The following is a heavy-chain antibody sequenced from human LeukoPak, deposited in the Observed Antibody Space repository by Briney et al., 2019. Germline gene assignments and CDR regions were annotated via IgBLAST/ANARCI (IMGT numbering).Heavy chain of an antibody. J-gene: IGHJ4*02. D-gene: IGHD3-22*01. V-gene: IGHV4-30-4*01. CDR1: GGSISSGNYY. CDR2: IYYSGST. Sequence: SQTLSLTCTVSGGSISSGNYYWSWIRQPPGKGLEWIGYIYYSGSTYYNPSLKSRVTISVDTSKNQFSLKLSSVTAADTAVYYCARAPYYYDSSGSELDYWGQGTLVTVSS. CDR3: ARAPYYYDSSGSELDY.